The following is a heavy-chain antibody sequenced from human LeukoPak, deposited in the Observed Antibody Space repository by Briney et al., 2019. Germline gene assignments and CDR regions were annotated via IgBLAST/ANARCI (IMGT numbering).Heavy chain of an antibody. CDR1: GYTFTSYG. CDR3: ARGGYCTGTNCRNWFDS. CDR2: ISAYNGNT. V-gene: IGHV1-18*01. Sequence: ASVKVSCKASGYTFTSYGISWVRQAPGQGLEWMGWISAYNGNTNDAQKLQGRLTMTTDTSTSTANMELRSLRSDDTAVYYCARGGYCTGTNCRNWFDSWGQGTLVTVSS. D-gene: IGHD2-2*01. J-gene: IGHJ5*01.